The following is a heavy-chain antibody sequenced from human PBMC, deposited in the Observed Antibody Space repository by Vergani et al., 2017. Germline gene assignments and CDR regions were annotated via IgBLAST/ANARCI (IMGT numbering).Heavy chain of an antibody. D-gene: IGHD1-26*01. CDR2: IIAVFGTA. Sequence: QVQLVQSGAEVKKPGSSVKVSCKASGGTFNSYTISWVRQAPGQGLEWMGRIIAVFGTANYAQKFQGRITITADESTSTAYMGLSSLRSEDTAVYYCAGEYSGNYLAFDYWGQGTLVTVSS. V-gene: IGHV1-69*13. J-gene: IGHJ4*02. CDR3: AGEYSGNYLAFDY. CDR1: GGTFNSYT.